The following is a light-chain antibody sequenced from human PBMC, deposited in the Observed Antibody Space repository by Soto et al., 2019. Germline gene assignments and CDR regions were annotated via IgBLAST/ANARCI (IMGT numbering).Light chain of an antibody. CDR1: RSNIGNSI. CDR2: MNS. Sequence: QSVLTQPPSLSGTPGQTVTISCFGSRSNIGNSIVHWYQQVPGTAPKHLIFMNSQRPSRVPDRFSASKSGTSASLVITGLQAEDEADYYCQSYDSSLSGWVFGGGTKLTVL. CDR3: QSYDSSLSGWV. V-gene: IGLV1-44*01. J-gene: IGLJ3*02.